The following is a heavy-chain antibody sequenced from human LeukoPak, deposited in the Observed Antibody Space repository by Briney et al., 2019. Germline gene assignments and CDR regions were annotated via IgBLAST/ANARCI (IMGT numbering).Heavy chain of an antibody. Sequence: SQTLSLTCALSGDSVSSNSVAWNWIRQSPSRGLEWLGRTYYRSKWYNDYAVSVKSRITINPDTSKNQFSLQLNSVTPEDTAVYYCARGQQWLDDAFDIWGQGTMVTVSS. J-gene: IGHJ3*02. CDR1: GDSVSSNSVA. CDR3: ARGQQWLDDAFDI. CDR2: TYYRSKWYN. D-gene: IGHD6-19*01. V-gene: IGHV6-1*01.